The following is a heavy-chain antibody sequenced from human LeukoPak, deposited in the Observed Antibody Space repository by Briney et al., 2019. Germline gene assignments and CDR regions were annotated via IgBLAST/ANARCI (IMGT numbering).Heavy chain of an antibody. V-gene: IGHV3-30*18. CDR3: AKGLHFWENDGMDV. D-gene: IGHD3-3*02. CDR2: ISYDGGNK. Sequence: GGSLRLSCAASGFTFSSYGMHWVRQAPGKGLEWVAVISYDGGNKYYADSVKGRFTISRDNSKNTLYLQMNSLRAEDTAVYYCAKGLHFWENDGMDVWGQGTTVTVSS. CDR1: GFTFSSYG. J-gene: IGHJ6*02.